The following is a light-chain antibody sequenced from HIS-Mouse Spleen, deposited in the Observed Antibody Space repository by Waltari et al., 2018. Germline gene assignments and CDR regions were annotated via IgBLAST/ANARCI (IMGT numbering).Light chain of an antibody. CDR1: QSVSSY. Sequence: EIVLTQSPATLSLYPGERATLPCRASQSVSSYLAWYQQKPGQAPRLLIYDASNRATGIPARFSGSGSGTDFTLTISSLEPEDFAVYYCQQRSNWPPKTFGQGTKLEIK. V-gene: IGKV3-11*01. CDR3: QQRSNWPPKT. J-gene: IGKJ2*01. CDR2: DAS.